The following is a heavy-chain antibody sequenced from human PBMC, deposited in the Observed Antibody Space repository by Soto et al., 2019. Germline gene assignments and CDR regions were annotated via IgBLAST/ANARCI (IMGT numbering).Heavy chain of an antibody. Sequence: QVQLVQSGAEVKKPGSSVKVSCKASGGTFSSYTISWVRQAPGQGLEWMGRIIPILGIANYAQKFQGRVTXTXAKSTSTAYMELSSLRSEDTAVYYCARDSKVRGLDYWGQGTLVTVSS. J-gene: IGHJ4*02. V-gene: IGHV1-69*08. CDR3: ARDSKVRGLDY. D-gene: IGHD3-10*01. CDR1: GGTFSSYT. CDR2: IIPILGIA.